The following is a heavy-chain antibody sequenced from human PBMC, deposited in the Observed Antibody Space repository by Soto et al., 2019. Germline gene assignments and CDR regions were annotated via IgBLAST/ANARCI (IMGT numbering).Heavy chain of an antibody. Sequence: QVQLQESGPGLVKPSETLSLTCTVSGASISRDHWNWIQQPPGKGLEWIGEYSGSTNYNPSLKSRSPISLDTPKTQFPLKLGSVPPADPAGYFCATYTREGGGGGYWGQGTLVTVSS. CDR1: GASISRDH. V-gene: IGHV4-59*08. D-gene: IGHD2-2*01. CDR2: EYSGST. J-gene: IGHJ4*02. CDR3: ATYTREGGGGGY.